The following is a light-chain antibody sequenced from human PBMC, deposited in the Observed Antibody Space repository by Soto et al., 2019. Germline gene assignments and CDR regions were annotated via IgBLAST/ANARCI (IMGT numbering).Light chain of an antibody. Sequence: QSVLTQPASVSGSPGQSITFSCTGTSSDVGSSNLVSWYQQHLGKAPKLLIYEVSKRPSGVSNRFSGSKSGNTASLTIPGLQAEDEADYYCCSYAGSSTHVFGTGTKVTVL. CDR2: EVS. CDR3: CSYAGSSTHV. J-gene: IGLJ1*01. V-gene: IGLV2-23*02. CDR1: SSDVGSSNL.